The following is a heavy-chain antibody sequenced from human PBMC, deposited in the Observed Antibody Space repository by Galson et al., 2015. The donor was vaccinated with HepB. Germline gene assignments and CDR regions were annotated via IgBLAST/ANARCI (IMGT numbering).Heavy chain of an antibody. V-gene: IGHV1-2*04. CDR2: INPNSGGT. CDR1: GYTFTGYY. CDR3: ARAPRGYYYDSSGYPYFDY. D-gene: IGHD3-22*01. Sequence: SVKVSCKASGYTFTGYYMHWVRQAPGQGLEWMGWINPNSGGTNYAQKFQGWVTMTRDTSISTAYMELSRLRSDDTAVYYCARAPRGYYYDSSGYPYFDYWGQGTLVTVSS. J-gene: IGHJ4*02.